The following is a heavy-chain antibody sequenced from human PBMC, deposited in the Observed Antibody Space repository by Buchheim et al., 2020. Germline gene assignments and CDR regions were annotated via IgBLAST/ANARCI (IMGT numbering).Heavy chain of an antibody. CDR3: AREQRWLQLGIFDY. CDR2: IWYDGSNK. Sequence: QVQLVESGGGVVQPGRSLRLSCAASGFTFSSYGMHWVRQAPGKGLEWVAVIWYDGSNKYYADSVKGRFTISRDNSKNTLYLQMNSLRDEDTAVYYCAREQRWLQLGIFDYWGQGTL. CDR1: GFTFSSYG. J-gene: IGHJ4*02. D-gene: IGHD5-24*01. V-gene: IGHV3-33*01.